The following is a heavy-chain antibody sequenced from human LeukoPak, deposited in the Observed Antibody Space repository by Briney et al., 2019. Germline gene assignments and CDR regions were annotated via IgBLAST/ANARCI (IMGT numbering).Heavy chain of an antibody. CDR1: GGSISSYY. CDR2: IYYSGST. CDR3: ARVTARYSSGWQYNWFDP. J-gene: IGHJ5*02. Sequence: SETLSLTCTVSGGSISSYYWSWIRQPPGKGLEWIGYIYYSGSTNYNPSLKSRVTISVDTSKNQFSLKLRSVTAADTAVYYCARVTARYSSGWQYNWFDPWGQGTLVTVSS. V-gene: IGHV4-59*08. D-gene: IGHD6-19*01.